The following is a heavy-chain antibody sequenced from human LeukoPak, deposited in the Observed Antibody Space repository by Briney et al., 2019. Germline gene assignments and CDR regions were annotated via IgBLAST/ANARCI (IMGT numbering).Heavy chain of an antibody. CDR3: ARLGPVRGAIDY. V-gene: IGHV4-61*02. CDR1: GGSISSGSYY. J-gene: IGHJ4*02. CDR2: IYTSGST. D-gene: IGHD3-10*01. Sequence: PSETLSLTCTVSGGSISSGSYYWSWIRQPAGKGLEWIGRIYTSGSTNYNPSLKSRVTISVDTSKNQFSLKLSSVTAADTAVYYCARLGPVRGAIDYWGQGTLVTVSS.